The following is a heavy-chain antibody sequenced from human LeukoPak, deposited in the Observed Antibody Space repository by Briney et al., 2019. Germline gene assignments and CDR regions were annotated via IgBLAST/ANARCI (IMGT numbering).Heavy chain of an antibody. CDR3: ARAQTYYMDV. CDR1: GGSISSYY. J-gene: IGHJ6*03. CDR2: IYYSGST. V-gene: IGHV4-59*01. Sequence: KPSETLSLTCTVSGGSISSYYWSWVRQPPGKGLEWIGYIYYSGSTNYNPSLKSRVTISVDTSKNQFSLKLSSVTAADTAVYYCARAQTYYMDVWGKGTTVTVSS.